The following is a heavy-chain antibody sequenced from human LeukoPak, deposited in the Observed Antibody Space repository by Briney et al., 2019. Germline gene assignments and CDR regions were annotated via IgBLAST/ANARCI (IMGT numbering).Heavy chain of an antibody. CDR1: GGSISSSSYY. CDR3: ARLGYDSSGYRPY. Sequence: SETLSLTCTVSGGSISSSSYYWGWIRQPPGKGLECIGSIYYSGSTYYNPSLKSRVTISVDTSKNQFSLKLSSVTAADTAVYYCARLGYDSSGYRPYWGQGTLVTVSS. CDR2: IYYSGST. D-gene: IGHD3-22*01. V-gene: IGHV4-39*01. J-gene: IGHJ4*02.